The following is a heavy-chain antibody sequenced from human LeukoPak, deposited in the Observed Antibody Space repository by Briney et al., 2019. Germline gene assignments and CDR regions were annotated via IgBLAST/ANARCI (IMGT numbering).Heavy chain of an antibody. V-gene: IGHV3-30*18. J-gene: IGHJ4*02. CDR1: GFTFNNYG. CDR3: VKERDEYSSSSSDY. D-gene: IGHD6-6*01. CDR2: ISYTGNTK. Sequence: PGGSLRLSCAASGFTFNNYGMQWVRQAPGKGLDWVAVISYTGNTKYYVDSVKGRFTISRDNSKNTLYLQMNSLRAEDTAVYYCVKERDEYSSSSSDYWGQGTLVTVSS.